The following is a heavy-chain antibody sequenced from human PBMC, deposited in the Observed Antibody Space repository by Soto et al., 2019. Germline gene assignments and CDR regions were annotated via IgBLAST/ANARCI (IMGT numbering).Heavy chain of an antibody. D-gene: IGHD5-18*01. CDR3: ARALRYSYGLNWFDP. CDR2: IAVGSGNT. J-gene: IGHJ5*02. Sequence: SVKVSCKASGFTFTSSAVQWVRQARGQRLEWIGWIAVGSGNTNYAQKLQGRVTMTTDTSTSTAYMELRSLRSDDTALYYCARALRYSYGLNWFDPWGQGTLVTAPQ. V-gene: IGHV1-58*01. CDR1: GFTFTSSA.